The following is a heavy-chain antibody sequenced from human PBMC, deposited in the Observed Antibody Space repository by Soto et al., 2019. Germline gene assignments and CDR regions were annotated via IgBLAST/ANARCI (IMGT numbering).Heavy chain of an antibody. CDR3: TTDVIWFGEFQPASGK. CDR1: GFTFSNAW. Sequence: EVQLVASGGGLVKPGGCLRLSCATYGFTFSNAWMNWVLQAPGKGLEWVGRIKSKTNGGTTDYDAPVKDRFTISRDDSKITCYLQMNSRKFEDTAVHYCTTDVIWFGEFQPASGKWGQGTLVTVSS. J-gene: IGHJ4*02. D-gene: IGHD3-10*01. CDR2: IKSKTNGGTT. V-gene: IGHV3-15*07.